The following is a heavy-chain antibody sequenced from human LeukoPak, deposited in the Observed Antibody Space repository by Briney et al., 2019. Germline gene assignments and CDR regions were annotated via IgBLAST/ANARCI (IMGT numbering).Heavy chain of an antibody. CDR2: IKSKTDGGTT. CDR3: TTGRIWFGEWY. D-gene: IGHD3-10*01. V-gene: IGHV3-15*07. CDR1: GFTFSNAW. J-gene: IGHJ4*02. Sequence: PGGSLRLSCAASGFTFSNAWMNWVRQAPGKGLEWVGRIKSKTDGGTTDTAPPVKGRFSISRDDSRNTLHLQMNSLKTEDTAVYYCTTGRIWFGEWYWGQGTLVTVSS.